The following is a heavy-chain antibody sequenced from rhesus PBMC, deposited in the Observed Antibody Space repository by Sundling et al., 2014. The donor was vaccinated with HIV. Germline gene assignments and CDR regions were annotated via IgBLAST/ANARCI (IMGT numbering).Heavy chain of an antibody. CDR2: ITSGGGAT. CDR3: AKGRRSAGVNFFDY. Sequence: EVQLVEFGGGLVQPGGSLRLSCAASGFTFSSYGMHWVRQAPGKGLEWISGITSGGGATYYADSLKGRVTISRDNSKNTLSLQMNSLRREDTAVYYCAKGRRSAGVNFFDYWGQGVLVTVSS. CDR1: GFTFSSYG. V-gene: IGHV3S42*01. D-gene: IGHD2-39*01. J-gene: IGHJ4*01.